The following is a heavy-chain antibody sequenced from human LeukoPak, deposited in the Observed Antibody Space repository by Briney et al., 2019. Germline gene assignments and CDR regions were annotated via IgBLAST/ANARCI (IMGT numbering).Heavy chain of an antibody. V-gene: IGHV4-61*02. CDR2: IYTSGST. J-gene: IGHJ4*02. CDR1: GGSISSGSYY. Sequence: PSETLSLTCTVSGGSISSGSYYWSWLRQPAGKGLEWIGRIYTSGSTNYNPSLKSRVTISVDTSKNQFSLKLSSVTAADTAVYYCARDSYCSSTSCLFDYWGQGTLVTVSS. CDR3: ARDSYCSSTSCLFDY. D-gene: IGHD2-2*01.